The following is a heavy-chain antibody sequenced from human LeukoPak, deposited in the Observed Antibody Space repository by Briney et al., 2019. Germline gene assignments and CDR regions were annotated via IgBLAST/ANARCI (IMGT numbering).Heavy chain of an antibody. CDR1: GGSFSGYY. D-gene: IGHD6-19*01. CDR2: INHSGST. CDR3: ARAGWFSTTWHFDY. V-gene: IGHV4-34*01. Sequence: SETLSLTCAVYGGSFSGYYRSWIRQPPGKGLEWIGEINHSGSTNYNPSLKSRVTISVDTSKNQFSLKLSSVTAADTAVYYCARAGWFSTTWHFDYWGQGILVTVSS. J-gene: IGHJ4*02.